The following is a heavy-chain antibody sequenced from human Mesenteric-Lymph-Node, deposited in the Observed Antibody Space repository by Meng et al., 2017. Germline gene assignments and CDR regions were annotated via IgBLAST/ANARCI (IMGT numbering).Heavy chain of an antibody. CDR2: INHSGST. Sequence: SETLSLTCTVSGGSISSGGYYWSWIRQPPGKGLEWIGEINHSGSTNYNPSLKSRVTISVDTSKNQFSLKLSSVTAADTAVYYCARGIYDILTGYYETPGYFDYWGQGTLVTVSS. D-gene: IGHD3-9*01. J-gene: IGHJ4*02. V-gene: IGHV4-39*07. CDR1: GGSISSGGYY. CDR3: ARGIYDILTGYYETPGYFDY.